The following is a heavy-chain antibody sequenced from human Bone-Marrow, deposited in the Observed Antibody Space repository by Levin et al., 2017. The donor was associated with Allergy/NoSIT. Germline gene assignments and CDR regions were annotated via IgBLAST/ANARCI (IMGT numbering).Heavy chain of an antibody. CDR3: ARGFNSFDI. V-gene: IGHV3-72*01. CDR2: SRNKANGYTT. Sequence: GGSLRLSCAAFGFSLSDRYMDWVRQAPGKGLEWVARSRNKANGYTTVYAASVQGRFTISRDDSRNSLNLQMNSLKTEDTAVYYCARGFNSFDIWGQGTVVTVSS. D-gene: IGHD1-1*01. CDR1: GFSLSDRY. J-gene: IGHJ3*02.